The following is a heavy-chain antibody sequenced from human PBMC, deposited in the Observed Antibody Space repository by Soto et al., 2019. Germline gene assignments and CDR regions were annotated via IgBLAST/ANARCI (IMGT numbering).Heavy chain of an antibody. CDR3: ARHVYYDVLKKNY. Sequence: GESLKISGKGSGYNVANYWIGWVRQIPGKGLEWMGIIYPGNSDTRYSPSFQGQVTISADTSISTAYLEWSSLKASDTAIFYCARHVYYDVLKKNYWGQGTLVTVSS. J-gene: IGHJ4*02. CDR1: GYNVANYW. V-gene: IGHV5-51*01. D-gene: IGHD3-9*01. CDR2: IYPGNSDT.